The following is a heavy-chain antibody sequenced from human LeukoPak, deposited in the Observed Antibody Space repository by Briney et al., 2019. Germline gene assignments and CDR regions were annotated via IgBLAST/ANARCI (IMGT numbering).Heavy chain of an antibody. J-gene: IGHJ4*02. D-gene: IGHD3-3*01. CDR1: GFTFHDYA. CDR3: AREPFWSGYYSNLHFDY. Sequence: GGSLRLSCAASGFTFHDYAMHWVRQAPGKGLEWVSGISWNSGNIGYADSVKGRFTISRDNAKNSLYLQMNSLRAEDTAVYYCAREPFWSGYYSNLHFDYWGQGTLVTVSS. CDR2: ISWNSGNI. V-gene: IGHV3-9*01.